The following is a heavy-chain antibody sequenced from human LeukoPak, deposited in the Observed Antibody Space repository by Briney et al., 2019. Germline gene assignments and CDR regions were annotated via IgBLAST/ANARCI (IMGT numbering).Heavy chain of an antibody. V-gene: IGHV1-18*01. J-gene: IGHJ3*02. CDR3: ARDLTTVGATGQDQLGDAFDI. CDR1: GYTFTSYG. CDR2: ISAYNGNT. Sequence: ASVKVSCKASGYTFTSYGISWVRQAPGQGLEWMGWISAYNGNTNYAQKLQGRVTMTTDTSTSTAYMELRSLRSDDTAAYYCARDLTTVGATGQDQLGDAFDIWGQGTMVTVSS. D-gene: IGHD1-26*01.